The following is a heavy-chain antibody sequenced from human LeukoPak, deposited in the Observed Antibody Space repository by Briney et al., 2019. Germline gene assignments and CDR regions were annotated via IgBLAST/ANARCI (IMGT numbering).Heavy chain of an antibody. D-gene: IGHD2-2*01. CDR1: GFTFSSYW. J-gene: IGHJ4*02. Sequence: GGSLRLSCAASGFTFSSYWMSWVRQAPGKGLEWVANMKQDGSEKYYVDSVKGRLTISRDNAKSSLYLQMNSLRAEDTAVYYCARDRGLSTIDYWGQGALVTVSS. CDR3: ARDRGLSTIDY. CDR2: MKQDGSEK. V-gene: IGHV3-7*04.